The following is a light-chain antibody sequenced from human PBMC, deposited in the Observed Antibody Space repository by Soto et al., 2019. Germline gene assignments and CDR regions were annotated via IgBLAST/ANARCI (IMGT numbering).Light chain of an antibody. J-gene: IGLJ1*01. CDR3: SSYTSSSTPLYV. V-gene: IGLV2-14*01. CDR2: EVS. CDR1: SSDVGGYNY. Sequence: QSALTQPASVSGSPGQSITISCTGTSSDVGGYNYVSWYQQHPGKAPKLMIYEVSNRPSGVSNRFSGSKSGNTASLTISGLQAEDEDDYYCSSYTSSSTPLYVFGPGTKLTVL.